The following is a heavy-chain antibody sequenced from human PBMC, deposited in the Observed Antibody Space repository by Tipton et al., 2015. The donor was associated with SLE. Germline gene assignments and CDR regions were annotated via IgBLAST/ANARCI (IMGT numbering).Heavy chain of an antibody. CDR3: TRAEYSAYDVTQFDL. D-gene: IGHD5-12*01. J-gene: IGHJ4*02. CDR2: T. Sequence: TSYNPSLKSRVTMSVDTAKNQFSLSLTSVTAADTAVYFCTRAEYSAYDVTQFDLWGQGILLTVSS. V-gene: IGHV4-4*07.